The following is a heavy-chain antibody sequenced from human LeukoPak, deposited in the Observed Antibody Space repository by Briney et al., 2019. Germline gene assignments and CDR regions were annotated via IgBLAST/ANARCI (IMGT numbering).Heavy chain of an antibody. CDR3: ARKEIYMYYFDY. CDR1: GGSISSYY. Sequence: SETLSLTCTVSGGSISSYYWSWIRQPPGKGLEWIGYIYYSGSTNYNPSLKSRVTLSVDTSKNQFSLKLSSVTAADTAVYYCARKEIYMYYFDYWGQGTLVTVSS. CDR2: IYYSGST. D-gene: IGHD5-24*01. V-gene: IGHV4-59*01. J-gene: IGHJ4*02.